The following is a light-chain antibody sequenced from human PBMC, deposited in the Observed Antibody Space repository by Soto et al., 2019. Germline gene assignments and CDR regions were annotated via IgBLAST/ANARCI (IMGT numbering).Light chain of an antibody. V-gene: IGKV1-5*01. Sequence: DIQMTQSPPTLSASVGDRVTITCRASQSISSWLAWYQQKTGKAPKLLIYDASSLESGVPSRFSGSGSGTEFPLTISSLQPDDFATYYCQQYNSYSTFGQGTKLEIK. CDR3: QQYNSYST. J-gene: IGKJ2*01. CDR1: QSISSW. CDR2: DAS.